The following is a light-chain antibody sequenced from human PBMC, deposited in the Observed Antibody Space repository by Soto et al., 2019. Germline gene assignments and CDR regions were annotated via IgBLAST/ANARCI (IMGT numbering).Light chain of an antibody. CDR1: QSIISL. Sequence: EIVLTQSPGTLSLPPGEIATLSCMASQSIISLLAWYQQKPGQAPRLLIYGASTRATGIPATFSGSGSGTDFTLTISSLQSEDFAVYYCQQYYDWPITFGQGTRLAIK. J-gene: IGKJ5*01. CDR3: QQYYDWPIT. CDR2: GAS. V-gene: IGKV3-15*01.